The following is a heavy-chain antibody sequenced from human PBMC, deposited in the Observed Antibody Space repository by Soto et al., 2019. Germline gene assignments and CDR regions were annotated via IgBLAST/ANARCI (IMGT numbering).Heavy chain of an antibody. CDR2: ISWNSGSI. J-gene: IGHJ3*02. Sequence: PGGSLRLSCAASGFTFDDYAMHWVRQAPGKGLEWVSGISWNSGSIGYADSVKGRFTISRDNAKNSLYLQMNSLRAEDTALYYCAKGYAGGHRAGDAFDIWGQGTMVTVSS. CDR1: GFTFDDYA. V-gene: IGHV3-9*01. CDR3: AKGYAGGHRAGDAFDI. D-gene: IGHD2-15*01.